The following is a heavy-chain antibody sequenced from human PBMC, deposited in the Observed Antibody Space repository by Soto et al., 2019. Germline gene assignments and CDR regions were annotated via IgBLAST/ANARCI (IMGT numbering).Heavy chain of an antibody. J-gene: IGHJ6*02. CDR2: IRSNIDGGTT. Sequence: GGSLRLSCAASVFIFTNAWMIWVRQAPGKGLEWVGRIRSNIDGGTTDYAAPVKGRFTISRDDSTKTLYLQMSSLETEDTAVYYCTTDPSYMTTYTGGMDVWGPGTTVTVSS. CDR1: VFIFTNAW. CDR3: TTDPSYMTTYTGGMDV. V-gene: IGHV3-15*01. D-gene: IGHD4-17*01.